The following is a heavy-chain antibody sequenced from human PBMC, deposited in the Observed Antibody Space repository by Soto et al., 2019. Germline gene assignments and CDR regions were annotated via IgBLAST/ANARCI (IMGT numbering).Heavy chain of an antibody. CDR3: VRDTSFDY. Sequence: EVQLVESGGGLVQPGGSLRLSCAASGFTFSSYDMHWVRQAPGKGLEYISAISSNGGITYYANSVKGRFTISRDNSENMMYLQMGSLRAEDMAVYYCVRDTSFDYWGQGTLVTVSS. V-gene: IGHV3-64*01. J-gene: IGHJ4*02. CDR2: ISSNGGIT. D-gene: IGHD3-16*01. CDR1: GFTFSSYD.